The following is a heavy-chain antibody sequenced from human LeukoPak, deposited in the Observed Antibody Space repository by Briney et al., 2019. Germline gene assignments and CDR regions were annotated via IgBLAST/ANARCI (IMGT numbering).Heavy chain of an antibody. D-gene: IGHD3-10*01. J-gene: IGHJ4*02. Sequence: TGGSLRLSCAASGFTFSSYAMHWVRQAPGKGLEWVAVTSYDGSNKYYADSVKGRFTISRDNSKNTLYLQMNSLRAEDTAVYYCARVRGVTRGPIDYWGQGTLVTVSS. CDR2: TSYDGSNK. V-gene: IGHV3-30-3*01. CDR1: GFTFSSYA. CDR3: ARVRGVTRGPIDY.